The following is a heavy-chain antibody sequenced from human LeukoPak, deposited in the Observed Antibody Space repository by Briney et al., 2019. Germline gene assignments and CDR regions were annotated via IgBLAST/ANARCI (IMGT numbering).Heavy chain of an antibody. D-gene: IGHD4-17*01. CDR1: GFKFSSYW. CDR3: ARPTAVTLVDAFNI. Sequence: GGSLRLSCAAAGFKFSSYWMTWVRHAPGKGLEWVSNIKQDGTEKYYVDSAKGRFTISRDNAKNSLYLQMNSLRDVDTAVYFCARPTAVTLVDAFNIWGLGTMVTVSS. V-gene: IGHV3-7*01. J-gene: IGHJ3*02. CDR2: IKQDGTEK.